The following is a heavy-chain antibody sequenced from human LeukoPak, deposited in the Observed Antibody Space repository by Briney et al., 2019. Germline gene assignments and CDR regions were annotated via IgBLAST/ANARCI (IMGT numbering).Heavy chain of an antibody. Sequence: ASVKVSCKASGYTFTSYAMHWVRQAPGQRLEWMGWINAGNGNTKYSQKFQGRVTITRDTSASTAYMELSSLRSEDTAVYYCARLKYCTNGVCYAGFDYWGQGTLVTVSS. CDR3: ARLKYCTNGVCYAGFDY. V-gene: IGHV1-3*01. CDR1: GYTFTSYA. J-gene: IGHJ4*02. CDR2: INAGNGNT. D-gene: IGHD2-8*01.